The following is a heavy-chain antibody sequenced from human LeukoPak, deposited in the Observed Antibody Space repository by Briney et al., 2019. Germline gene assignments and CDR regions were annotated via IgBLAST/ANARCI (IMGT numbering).Heavy chain of an antibody. CDR3: ARVPLYDSSGYYYDYFDY. V-gene: IGHV1-46*01. Sequence: ASVKVSCKASGYTFTSYYMHWVRQAPGQGLEWMGIINPSGGSTSYAQKFQGRVTMTRDTSTSTVYMELSSLRSGDTAVYYCARVPLYDSSGYYYDYFDYWGQGTLVTVSS. CDR2: INPSGGST. D-gene: IGHD3-22*01. J-gene: IGHJ4*02. CDR1: GYTFTSYY.